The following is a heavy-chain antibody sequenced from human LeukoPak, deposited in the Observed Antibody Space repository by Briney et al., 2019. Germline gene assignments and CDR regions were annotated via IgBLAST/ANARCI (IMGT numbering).Heavy chain of an antibody. V-gene: IGHV3-23*01. CDR1: GFTFSTYA. CDR2: ISGGGEST. Sequence: GGSLRLSCAASGFTFSTYAMTWVRQAPGKGLEWVSSISGGGESTYYADSVKGRFTVSRDNSKNTLYLQINSLRGEDTAVYYCAKGKYSSGGVPDYWGQGTLVTVSS. J-gene: IGHJ4*02. CDR3: AKGKYSSGGVPDY. D-gene: IGHD6-19*01.